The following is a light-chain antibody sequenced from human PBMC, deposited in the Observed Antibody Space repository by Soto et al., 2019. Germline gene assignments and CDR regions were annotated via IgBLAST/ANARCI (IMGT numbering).Light chain of an antibody. Sequence: EIVLKQSPGTLSLSPGERATLSFRASQSVSSGYLAWYQQQPGQAPRLLIYGASSRATGIPDRFSGSGSGTEFTLTISRLETEDFAVYYCQQYGSSLPLTFGGGTKVEIK. CDR2: GAS. CDR3: QQYGSSLPLT. J-gene: IGKJ4*01. V-gene: IGKV3-20*01. CDR1: QSVSSGY.